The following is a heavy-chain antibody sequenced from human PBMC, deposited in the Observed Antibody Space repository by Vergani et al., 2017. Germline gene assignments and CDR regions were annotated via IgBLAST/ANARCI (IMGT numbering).Heavy chain of an antibody. CDR3: ASGKYYSDSTSHFRGRYFDV. V-gene: IGHV4-31*03. CDR2: IYNSGNG. Sequence: QVQLQESGPGLVKPSQTLSLTCTVSGGSISSGGYYWSWIRQHPGKGLEWIGSIYNSGNGDSSSSLKSRVTISADTSKNQFSLRLTSVTAADTAVYYCASGKYYSDSTSHFRGRYFDVWGRGTLVTVPS. J-gene: IGHJ2*01. CDR1: GGSISSGGYY. D-gene: IGHD3-16*01.